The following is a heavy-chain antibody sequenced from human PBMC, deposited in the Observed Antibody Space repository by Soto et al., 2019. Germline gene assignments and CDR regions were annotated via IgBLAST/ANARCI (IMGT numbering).Heavy chain of an antibody. Sequence: SVKVSCKASGVTFSSYAISWVRQAPGQGLEWMGGIIPIFGTANYAQKFQGRVTITADESTSTAYMELSSLRSEDTAVYYCARGDTVVVAAIPRYYGMDVWGQGTTVTVSS. CDR1: GVTFSSYA. V-gene: IGHV1-69*13. CDR2: IIPIFGTA. J-gene: IGHJ6*02. CDR3: ARGDTVVVAAIPRYYGMDV. D-gene: IGHD2-15*01.